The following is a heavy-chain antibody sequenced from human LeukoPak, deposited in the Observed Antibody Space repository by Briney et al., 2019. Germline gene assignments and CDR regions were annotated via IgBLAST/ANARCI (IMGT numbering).Heavy chain of an antibody. D-gene: IGHD3-22*01. V-gene: IGHV3-33*06. CDR2: IWYDGSNK. Sequence: PGGXLRLSCAASGFTFSSYGMHWVRQAPGKGLEWVAVIWYDGSNKYYADSVKGRFTISRDNSKNTLYLQMNSLRAEDTAVYYCAKDIIYYGSSGYTRFDYWGQGTLVTVSS. CDR3: AKDIIYYGSSGYTRFDY. CDR1: GFTFSSYG. J-gene: IGHJ4*02.